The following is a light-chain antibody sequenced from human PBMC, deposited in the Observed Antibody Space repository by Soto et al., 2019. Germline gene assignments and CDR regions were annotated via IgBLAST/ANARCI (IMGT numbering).Light chain of an antibody. J-gene: IGKJ1*01. CDR1: QTVVTY. CDR3: HQSYSTPQT. V-gene: IGKV1-39*01. CDR2: GAS. Sequence: DIQMTQSPSSLSASVGDSVTITCRASQTVVTYLNWYQQKPGKAPNLLIYGASNLQSGVPSRVSGSGSGTDFTLTITSLQPEDSATYYCHQSYSTPQTFGQGTKVEIK.